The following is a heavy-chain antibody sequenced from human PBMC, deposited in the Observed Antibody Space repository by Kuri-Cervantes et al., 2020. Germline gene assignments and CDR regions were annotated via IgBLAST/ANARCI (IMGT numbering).Heavy chain of an antibody. D-gene: IGHD6-19*01. V-gene: IGHV1-3*01. Sequence: ASVKVSCKASGYTFTSYAMHWVRQAPGQRLEWMGWINAGNGNTKYSQKFQGRVTITRDTSASTAYMELSSLRSEDTAVYYCATGTGPGIAVAGIVGRSGIVRGNWFDPWGQGTLVTVSS. CDR2: INAGNGNT. J-gene: IGHJ5*02. CDR3: ATGTGPGIAVAGIVGRSGIVRGNWFDP. CDR1: GYTFTSYA.